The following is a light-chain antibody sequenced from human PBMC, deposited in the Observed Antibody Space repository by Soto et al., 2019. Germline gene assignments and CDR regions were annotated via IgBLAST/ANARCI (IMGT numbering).Light chain of an antibody. J-gene: IGKJ1*01. CDR2: DAS. Sequence: DIQMTQSPSSLSASVGDRVTITCQASQDISNYLNWYQQKPGKAPKLLIYDASNLETGVPSRFXGSGSGTDFTSTISSLQPEDIETYYCQQYDNPPPWTFGQGTKVEIK. CDR1: QDISNY. CDR3: QQYDNPPPWT. V-gene: IGKV1-33*01.